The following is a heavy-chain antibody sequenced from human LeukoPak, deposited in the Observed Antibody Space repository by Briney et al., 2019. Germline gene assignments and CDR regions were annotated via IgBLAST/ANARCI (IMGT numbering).Heavy chain of an antibody. CDR2: IYTGGSS. J-gene: IGHJ4*02. Sequence: GGSLRLSCVVSGFTVSSTYMSWVRQVPGRGLEWVSSIYTGGSSYTADSVKGRFTISRDSSKNSLYLQMHSLRAEDTAVYYCARDFEAAGFDYWGQGTLVTVSS. D-gene: IGHD6-19*01. V-gene: IGHV3-66*01. CDR3: ARDFEAAGFDY. CDR1: GFTVSSTY.